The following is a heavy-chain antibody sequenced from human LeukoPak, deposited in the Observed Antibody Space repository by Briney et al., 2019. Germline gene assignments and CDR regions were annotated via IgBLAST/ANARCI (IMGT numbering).Heavy chain of an antibody. Sequence: ASVKVSCKASGYTFNSYDINWVRQATGQGLEWMGWMNPNSGNTGYVQKFQGRVTITRDTSIKTAYMELSSLRFDDTAVYYCARGASRCFDYWGQGTLVTVSS. V-gene: IGHV1-8*03. D-gene: IGHD2-8*01. CDR2: MNPNSGNT. J-gene: IGHJ4*02. CDR1: GYTFNSYD. CDR3: ARGASRCFDY.